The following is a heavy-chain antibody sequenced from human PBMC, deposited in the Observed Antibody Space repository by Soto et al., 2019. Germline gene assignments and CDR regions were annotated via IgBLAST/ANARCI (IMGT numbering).Heavy chain of an antibody. CDR2: ISWNSGSI. Sequence: PGGSLRLSCAASGFTFDDYAMHWVWQAPGKGLEWVSGISWNSGSIGYADSVKGRFTISRDNAKNSLYLQMNSLRAEDTALYYCAKEPIAAAGTFDYWGQGTLVTVSS. CDR3: AKEPIAAAGTFDY. J-gene: IGHJ4*02. D-gene: IGHD6-13*01. V-gene: IGHV3-9*01. CDR1: GFTFDDYA.